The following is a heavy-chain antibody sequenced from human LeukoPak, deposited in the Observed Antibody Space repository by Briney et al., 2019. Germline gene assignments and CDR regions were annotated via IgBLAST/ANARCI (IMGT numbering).Heavy chain of an antibody. D-gene: IGHD1-14*01. CDR2: IIPIFGTA. V-gene: IGHV1-69*05. CDR3: ARDRNHGLDF. Sequence: SVKVSCKASGGTFSSYAISWVRQAPGQGLEWMGGIIPIFGTANYAQKFQGRVTMTRDTSTSTAYMELRSLTSDDTGVYYCARDRNHGLDFWGQGTMVTVSS. J-gene: IGHJ3*01. CDR1: GGTFSSYA.